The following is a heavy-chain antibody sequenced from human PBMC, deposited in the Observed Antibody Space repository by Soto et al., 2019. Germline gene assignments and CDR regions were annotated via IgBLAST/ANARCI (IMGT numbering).Heavy chain of an antibody. J-gene: IGHJ4*02. D-gene: IGHD4-17*01. Sequence: EVQLVESGGGLVQPGGSLRLSCVASGFTFSRYLMSWVRQAPGKGLEWVANIKHDGSEIYSIDSVKGRFTISRDNAKDSLYLQMNSLRVEDTAVYYCARDTDDFGDNYWGQGTLVTVSS. CDR1: GFTFSRYL. V-gene: IGHV3-7*01. CDR2: IKHDGSEI. CDR3: ARDTDDFGDNY.